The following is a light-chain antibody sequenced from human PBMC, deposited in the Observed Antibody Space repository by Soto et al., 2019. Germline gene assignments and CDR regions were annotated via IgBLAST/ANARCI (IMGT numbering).Light chain of an antibody. CDR3: QTWDTGIRV. V-gene: IGLV4-69*01. CDR2: LNNDGSQ. Sequence: QPVLTQSPSASASLGTSVKLTCTLSSGHSSYAIAWHQQQPEKGPRYLMKLNNDGSQSKGDGIPDRFSGSSSGAERYLIISSLQSEDEADYYCQTWDTGIRVFGGGTKLTVL. CDR1: SGHSSYA. J-gene: IGLJ2*01.